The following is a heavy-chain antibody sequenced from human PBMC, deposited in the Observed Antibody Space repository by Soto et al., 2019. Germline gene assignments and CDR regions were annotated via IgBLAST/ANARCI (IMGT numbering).Heavy chain of an antibody. D-gene: IGHD1-26*01. CDR3: AKDRRADWESYYYYAMDV. V-gene: IGHV1-69*01. J-gene: IGHJ6*02. CDR2: IIPIYGTA. Sequence: QVQLVQSGAEVKKPGSSVKVSCKASGGTFSSFTISWVRQAPGQGLEWMGGIIPIYGTANYAQKVQGRVTITADASTRTAYMELSSLRSEDTAVYYCAKDRRADWESYYYYAMDVWVQGPTVTVSS. CDR1: GGTFSSFT.